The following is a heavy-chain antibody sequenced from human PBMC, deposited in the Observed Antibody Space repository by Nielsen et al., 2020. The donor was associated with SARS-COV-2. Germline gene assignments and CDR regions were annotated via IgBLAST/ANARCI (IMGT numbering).Heavy chain of an antibody. J-gene: IGHJ6*02. CDR1: GFTFDDYA. V-gene: IGHV3-9*01. D-gene: IGHD7-27*01. CDR3: ARANWGNYYYGMDV. Sequence: SLKISCAASGFTFDDYAMHWVRQAPGKGLEWVSGISWNSGSIGYADSVKGRFTISRDNAKNSLYLQMNSLRAEDTAVYYCARANWGNYYYGMDVWGQGTTVIVSS. CDR2: ISWNSGSI.